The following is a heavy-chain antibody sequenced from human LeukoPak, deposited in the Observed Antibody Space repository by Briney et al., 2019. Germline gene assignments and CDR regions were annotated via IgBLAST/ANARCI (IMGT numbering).Heavy chain of an antibody. D-gene: IGHD3-3*01. J-gene: IGHJ5*02. CDR1: GFTFSTYS. Sequence: AGGSLRLSYAASGFTFSTYSKKWVSQARGKGREGGSYIISTGSTIFSPASVKGPFTIPRYNPKNSLYLQMSTLRAEDTAVYYCARDDFWSGYSNWFDPWGQGTLVTVSS. CDR2: IISTGSTI. CDR3: ARDDFWSGYSNWFDP. V-gene: IGHV3-48*01.